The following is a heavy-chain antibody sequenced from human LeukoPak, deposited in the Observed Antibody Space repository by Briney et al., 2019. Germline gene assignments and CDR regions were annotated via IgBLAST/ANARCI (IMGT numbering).Heavy chain of an antibody. D-gene: IGHD6-13*01. CDR1: GGSISSYY. J-gene: IGHJ4*02. Sequence: SETLSLTCTVSGGSISSYYWSWIRQPPGKGLEWIGYIYYSGSTNYNPSLKSRVTISVDTSKNQFSLKLSSVTAADTAVYYCARGEADSSSWYPTVVFDYWGQGTLVTVSS. V-gene: IGHV4-59*01. CDR3: ARGEADSSSWYPTVVFDY. CDR2: IYYSGST.